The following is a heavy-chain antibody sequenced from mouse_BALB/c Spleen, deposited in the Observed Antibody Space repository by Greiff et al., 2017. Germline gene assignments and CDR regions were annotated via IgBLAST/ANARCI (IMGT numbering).Heavy chain of an antibody. V-gene: IGHV1-69*02. J-gene: IGHJ2*01. CDR3: TRWDYGSSEGY. D-gene: IGHD1-1*01. CDR1: GYTFTSYW. CDR2: IYPSDSYT. Sequence: VQLQQPGAELVRPGASVKLSCKASGYTFTSYWINWVKQRPGQGLEWIGNIYPSDSYTNYNQKFKDKATLTVDKSSSTAYMQLSSPTSEDSAVYYCTRWDYGSSEGYWGQGTTLTVSS.